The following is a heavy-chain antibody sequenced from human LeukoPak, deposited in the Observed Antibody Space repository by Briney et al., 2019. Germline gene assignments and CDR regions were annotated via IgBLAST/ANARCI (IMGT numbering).Heavy chain of an antibody. V-gene: IGHV1-18*01. J-gene: IGHJ5*02. Sequence: ASVKVSCKASGYIFTTTYITWVRRAPGQGLELMGWISAYNRKTRYEQKFQGRVTMTTDTPTSTAYMELRSLRSDDTAMYYCARVVDFWGDRNWFDTWGQGTLVTVSS. CDR3: ARVVDFWGDRNWFDT. CDR1: GYIFTTTY. D-gene: IGHD3-3*01. CDR2: ISAYNRKT.